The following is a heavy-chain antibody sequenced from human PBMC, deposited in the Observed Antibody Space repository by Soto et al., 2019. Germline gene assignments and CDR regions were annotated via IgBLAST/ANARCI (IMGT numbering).Heavy chain of an antibody. Sequence: LRLSCGASGFTFNNYWMHWVRQAPGKGLVWVSCINSDGSSTRYADSVKGRFTISRDNAKNTVFLQMNSLGAEDTAVYFCARDVQFQSFDFWGQGTLVTVSS. CDR3: ARDVQFQSFDF. J-gene: IGHJ4*02. D-gene: IGHD4-4*01. V-gene: IGHV3-74*01. CDR1: GFTFNNYW. CDR2: INSDGSST.